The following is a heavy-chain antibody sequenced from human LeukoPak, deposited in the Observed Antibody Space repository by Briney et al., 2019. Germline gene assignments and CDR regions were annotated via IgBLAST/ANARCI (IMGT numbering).Heavy chain of an antibody. V-gene: IGHV5-51*01. CDR2: IYPGDSDT. J-gene: IGHJ4*02. Sequence: GEALPISCKGPAYGFTSNWIGWVRQIPVKGLEWMGIIYPGDSDTRYSPSFQGQVTIAADKSIRTACLQWSSLKASDTAMYYCARPSGTYKRFVSWGEGALVTVSS. D-gene: IGHD1-26*01. CDR1: AYGFTSNW. CDR3: ARPSGTYKRFVS.